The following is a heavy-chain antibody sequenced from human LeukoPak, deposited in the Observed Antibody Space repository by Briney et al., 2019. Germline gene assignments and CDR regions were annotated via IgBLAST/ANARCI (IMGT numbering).Heavy chain of an antibody. J-gene: IGHJ6*03. D-gene: IGHD1-7*01. Sequence: SETLSLTCAVYGGSFSNYYWSWIRQSPGKGLEWIGEINDSGTINYNTSLMSRVTISVNKSKNQCSLKLSSVTAADTAVHYCARRWNYGRNYYIDVWGKGATVSVSS. CDR1: GGSFSNYY. V-gene: IGHV4-34*01. CDR3: ARRWNYGRNYYIDV. CDR2: INDSGTI.